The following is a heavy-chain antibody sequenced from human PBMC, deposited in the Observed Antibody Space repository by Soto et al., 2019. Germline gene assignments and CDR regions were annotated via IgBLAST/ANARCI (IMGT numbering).Heavy chain of an antibody. J-gene: IGHJ4*02. Sequence: QGQLVESGGGVVQPGRSLRLSCAASGFTFSTYGMHWFRQAPGKGLEWVALIWYDGTNRYYADSVKGRFSISRDNTKNTLYVQMNSLRAEDTAVYFCARERISVPGTILYYFDLWGQGTPVTVSS. V-gene: IGHV3-33*01. CDR1: GFTFSTYG. CDR3: ARERISVPGTILYYFDL. CDR2: IWYDGTNR. D-gene: IGHD6-19*01.